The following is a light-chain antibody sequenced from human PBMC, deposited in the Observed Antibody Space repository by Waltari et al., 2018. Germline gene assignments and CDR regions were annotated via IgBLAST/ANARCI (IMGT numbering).Light chain of an antibody. CDR3: QSFDISLGVGVL. CDR1: SCNFGAGHE. V-gene: IGLV1-40*01. CDR2: GNT. Sequence: QSVLTPAPSVSGAPGQPVTIPCPGSSCNFGAGHELCWYQQFPGTATKHPINGNTHRPAGAPDRFSGSESGTSASLTITGLQAGDEAHYYCQSFDISLGVGVLFDGGTKVTVL. J-gene: IGLJ2*01.